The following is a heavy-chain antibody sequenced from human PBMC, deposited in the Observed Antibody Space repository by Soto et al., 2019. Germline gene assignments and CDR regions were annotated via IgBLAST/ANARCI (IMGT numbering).Heavy chain of an antibody. V-gene: IGHV3-48*01. D-gene: IGHD1-26*01. CDR2: ISSSSSTI. J-gene: IGHJ4*02. CDR1: GFSFSSSS. CDR3: ARTFSPPTTTMDY. Sequence: EVQLVESGGGLVQPGGSLRLSCAASGFSFSSSSMNWVRQAPGKGLEWVSHISSSSSTIYYADSVKGRFTISRDNAKNSLYLQMNGLRAEDTAVYYCARTFSPPTTTMDYWGQGTLVTVSS.